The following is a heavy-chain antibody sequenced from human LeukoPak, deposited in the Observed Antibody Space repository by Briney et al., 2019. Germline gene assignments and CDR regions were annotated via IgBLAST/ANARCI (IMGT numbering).Heavy chain of an antibody. Sequence: GGPLRLSCAASGFTFSSYAMHWVRQAPGKGLEWVAVISYDGSNKYYADSVKGRFTISRDNSKNTLYLQMNSLRAEDTAVYYCARGRGVVVIAYFDYWGQGTLVTVSS. V-gene: IGHV3-30-3*01. CDR2: ISYDGSNK. CDR1: GFTFSSYA. D-gene: IGHD3-22*01. CDR3: ARGRGVVVIAYFDY. J-gene: IGHJ4*02.